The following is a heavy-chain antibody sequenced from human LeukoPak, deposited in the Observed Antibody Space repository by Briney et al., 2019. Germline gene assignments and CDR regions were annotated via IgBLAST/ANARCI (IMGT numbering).Heavy chain of an antibody. J-gene: IGHJ4*02. CDR2: IIGSGGST. CDR1: GFTFSSYV. D-gene: IGHD2-15*01. V-gene: IGHV3-23*01. CDR3: AKSSGLLPYYFDY. Sequence: GGSLRLSCAASGFTFSSYVMSWVRQAPGEGLEWVSAIIGSGGSTYYADSVKGRFTISRDNSKNTLYLQMNSLRAEDTAVYYCAKSSGLLPYYFDYWGQGTLVTVSS.